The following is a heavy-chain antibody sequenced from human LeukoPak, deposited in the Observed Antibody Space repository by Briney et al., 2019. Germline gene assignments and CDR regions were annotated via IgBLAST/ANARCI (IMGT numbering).Heavy chain of an antibody. V-gene: IGHV3-9*01. Sequence: GGSLRLSCVASGFIFDDYAIHWVRQAPGECLEWVSGISWNSGSIGYADSVKGRFTISRDNAKNSLYLQMNSLRTEDTALYYCARAIGVTCISTSCYSFDYWGQGTLVTVSS. J-gene: IGHJ4*02. CDR3: ARAIGVTCISTSCYSFDY. CDR1: GFIFDDYA. D-gene: IGHD2-2*02. CDR2: ISWNSGSI.